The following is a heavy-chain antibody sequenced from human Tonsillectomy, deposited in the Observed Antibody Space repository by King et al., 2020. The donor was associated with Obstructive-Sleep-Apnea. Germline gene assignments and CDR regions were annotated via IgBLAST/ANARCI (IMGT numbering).Heavy chain of an antibody. Sequence: VQLVESGGGLVQPGGSLRLSCAASGFTFSSYSMSWVRQAPGKGLEWVANVKQDGTEKSYVYSVRGRFTISRDNAKNSLYLQMNSLRADDTAVYYCASFPYGVVATAYSYYYNGRDVWGQGTTVIVSS. CDR2: VKQDGTEK. CDR3: ASFPYGVVATAYSYYYNGRDV. V-gene: IGHV3-7*01. CDR1: GFTFSSYS. J-gene: IGHJ6*02. D-gene: IGHD2-15*01.